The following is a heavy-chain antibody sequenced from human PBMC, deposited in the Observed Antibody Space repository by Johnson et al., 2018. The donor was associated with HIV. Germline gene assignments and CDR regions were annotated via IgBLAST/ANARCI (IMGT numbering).Heavy chain of an antibody. CDR3: ARDMIIEAFDI. V-gene: IGHV3-7*01. CDR2: IKQDGSEK. Sequence: EVQLVESGGGLVQPGGSLRLSCAASGFTFSSYWMSWVRQAPGKGLAWVANIKQDGSEKYYVDSVKGRFTISRDNAKNSLYLQMNSLRAEDTAVYYCARDMIIEAFDIWGQGTMVTVSS. J-gene: IGHJ3*02. CDR1: GFTFSSYW. D-gene: IGHD3-16*01.